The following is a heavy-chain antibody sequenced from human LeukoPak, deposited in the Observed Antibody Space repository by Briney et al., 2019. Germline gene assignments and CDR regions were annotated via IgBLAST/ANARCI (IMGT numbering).Heavy chain of an antibody. CDR1: GYTFTGYY. CDR2: INPNSGGT. V-gene: IGHV1-2*02. D-gene: IGHD6-13*01. J-gene: IGHJ6*03. CDR3: ARDQKSSSSFLVGYYYYYMDV. Sequence: ASVKVSCMDSGYTFTGYYMHWVRQAHGQGLEWMGWINPNSGGTNYAQKFQGRVTMTRDTSISTTYMELSRLRSDDTAVYYCARDQKSSSSFLVGYYYYYMDVWGKGTTVTVSS.